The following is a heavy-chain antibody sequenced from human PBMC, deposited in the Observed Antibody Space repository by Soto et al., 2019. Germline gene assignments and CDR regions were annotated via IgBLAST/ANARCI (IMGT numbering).Heavy chain of an antibody. D-gene: IGHD3-10*02. CDR3: ARNMDYYYGRGSGNGHGV. CDR2: INPKFGDT. Sequence: QVQLVQSGAEVKEPGDSVRVSCEASGYTFTAYHIHWVRQAPGQGLEWMGWINPKFGDTTYAQDFQGGVSMTRDMSIRTVYMELSRLTSADTAIYYCARNMDYYYGRGSGNGHGVWGQGTTVTVFS. J-gene: IGHJ6*02. V-gene: IGHV1-2*02. CDR1: GYTFTAYH.